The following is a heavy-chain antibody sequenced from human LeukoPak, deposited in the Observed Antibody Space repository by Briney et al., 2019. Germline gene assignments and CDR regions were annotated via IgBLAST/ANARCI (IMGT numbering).Heavy chain of an antibody. D-gene: IGHD3-22*01. J-gene: IGHJ4*02. CDR3: ARDIEDGYYDSSGYYPHYFDY. CDR2: IYYSGST. CDR1: GGSISSRSYY. V-gene: IGHV4-39*07. Sequence: PSETLSLTCTVSGGSISSRSYYWGWIRQPPGKGLEWMGSIYYSGSTYYNPSLKSRVTISVDTSKNLFSLKLSSVNAADTAVYYCARDIEDGYYDSSGYYPHYFDYWGQGTLVTVSS.